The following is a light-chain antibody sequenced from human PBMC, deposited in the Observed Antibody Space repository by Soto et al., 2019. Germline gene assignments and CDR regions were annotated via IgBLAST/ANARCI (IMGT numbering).Light chain of an antibody. Sequence: QSVLTQPPSASGSPGQSVTISCTGINSDVGGYNYVSWYQQHPGKAPKLLIFEVSKRPSGVPDRFSGSKSGNTASLTVSGLQADDEADYYCNSYAGSDNWVFGGGTQLTVL. V-gene: IGLV2-8*01. CDR3: NSYAGSDNWV. CDR2: EVS. CDR1: NSDVGGYNY. J-gene: IGLJ3*02.